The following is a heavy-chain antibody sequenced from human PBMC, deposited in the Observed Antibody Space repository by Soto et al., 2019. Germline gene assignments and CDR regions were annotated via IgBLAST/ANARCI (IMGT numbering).Heavy chain of an antibody. J-gene: IGHJ6*02. CDR1: GYSFTSYW. D-gene: IGHD3-3*01. V-gene: IGHV5-51*01. Sequence: GESLKISGKGSGYSFTSYWIGWVRQMPGKGLEWMGIIYPGDSDTRYSPSFQGQVTISADKSISTAYLQWSSLKASDTAMYYCARHGAETIFGVVSQAYYYYGMDVWGQGTTVTVSS. CDR2: IYPGDSDT. CDR3: ARHGAETIFGVVSQAYYYYGMDV.